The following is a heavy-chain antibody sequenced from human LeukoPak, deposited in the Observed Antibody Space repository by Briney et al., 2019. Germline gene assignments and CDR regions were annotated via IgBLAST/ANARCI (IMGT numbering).Heavy chain of an antibody. CDR3: TRHDYCSGGSCSGGVDY. J-gene: IGHJ4*02. CDR1: GFTFSGSA. V-gene: IGHV3-73*01. CDR2: IRSKANSSAT. Sequence: GGSLRLSCAASGFTFSGSAMHWVRQSSGKGLEWVGRIRSKANSSATAYAASVKGRFTISRDDSKNTAYLQMNSLKTEDTAVYNCTRHDYCSGGSCSGGVDYWGQGTLVTVSS. D-gene: IGHD2-15*01.